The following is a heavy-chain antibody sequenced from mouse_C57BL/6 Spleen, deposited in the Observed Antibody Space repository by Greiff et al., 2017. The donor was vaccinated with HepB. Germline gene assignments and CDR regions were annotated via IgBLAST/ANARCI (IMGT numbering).Heavy chain of an antibody. CDR1: GFTFSSYA. CDR3: ARDEYYGSSSAWFAY. J-gene: IGHJ3*01. V-gene: IGHV5-4*01. D-gene: IGHD1-1*01. Sequence: EVQGVESGGGLVKPGGSLKLSCAASGFTFSSYAMSWVRQTPEKRLEWVATISDGGSYTYYPDNVKGRFTISRDNAKNNLYLQMSHLKSEDTAMYYCARDEYYGSSSAWFAYWGQGTLVTVSA. CDR2: ISDGGSYT.